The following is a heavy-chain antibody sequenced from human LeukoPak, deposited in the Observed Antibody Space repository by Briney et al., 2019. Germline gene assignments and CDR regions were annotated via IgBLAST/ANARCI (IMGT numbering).Heavy chain of an antibody. CDR1: GGSISSSSYY. D-gene: IGHD6-19*01. V-gene: IGHV4-39*01. J-gene: IGHJ4*02. CDR2: IYYSGST. CDR3: ARRGSGWYYFDY. Sequence: SETLSLTCTVSGGSISSSSYYWGWIRQPPGKGLEWIGSIYYSGSTYYNPSLKSRVTISVDTSKNQFSLKLSSVTAADTAVYYCARRGSGWYYFDYWGQGTLVTVSS.